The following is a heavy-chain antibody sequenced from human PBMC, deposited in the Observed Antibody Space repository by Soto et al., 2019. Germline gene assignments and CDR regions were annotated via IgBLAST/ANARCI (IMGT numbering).Heavy chain of an antibody. V-gene: IGHV1-2*02. Sequence: GASVKVSCKASGYTFTGYYMHWVRQAPGQGLEWMGWINPNSGGTNYAQKFQGRVTMTRDTSVSTAYMELSRLRSDDTAVYYCARVENSPYYYGMDVWGQGTTVTVYS. CDR1: GYTFTGYY. CDR3: ARVENSPYYYGMDV. J-gene: IGHJ6*02. CDR2: INPNSGGT. D-gene: IGHD1-1*01.